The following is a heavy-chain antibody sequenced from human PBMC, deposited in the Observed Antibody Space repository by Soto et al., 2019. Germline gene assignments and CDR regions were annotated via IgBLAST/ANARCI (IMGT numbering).Heavy chain of an antibody. CDR1: GFTFSSYS. CDR2: ISSGSDYI. J-gene: IGHJ3*01. Sequence: EVQLVESGGGLVKPGGSLRLSCAASGFTFSSYSMNWVRQAPGKGLEWVSSISSGSDYISYADSVKGRFTISRDNAKNSLFLQMISLTAEDTAVYYCARSPVGDAFNVWGQGTVVTVSS. V-gene: IGHV3-21*01. CDR3: ARSPVGDAFNV.